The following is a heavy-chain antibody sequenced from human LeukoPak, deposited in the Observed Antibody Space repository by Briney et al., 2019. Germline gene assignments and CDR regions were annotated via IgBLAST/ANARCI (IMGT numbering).Heavy chain of an antibody. J-gene: IGHJ4*02. V-gene: IGHV3-23*01. CDR2: ISGSGGST. CDR3: AKDFNYYDSSGYYDY. CDR1: GFTFSSYA. D-gene: IGHD3-22*01. Sequence: GGSMRLSCAASGFTFSSYAMSWVRQAPGKGLECVSAISGSGGSTYYADSVKGRFTISRDNSKNTLYLQMNSLRAEDTAVYYCAKDFNYYDSSGYYDYWGQGTLVTVSS.